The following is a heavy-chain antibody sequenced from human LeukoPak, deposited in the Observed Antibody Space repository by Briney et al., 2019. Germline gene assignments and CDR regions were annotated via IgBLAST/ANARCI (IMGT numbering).Heavy chain of an antibody. Sequence: GGSLRLSCAASGFTFSSYGMHWVRQAPGRGLEWVAVKWYDGSNKYYADSVKCRFTISRDNSRNTLYLQMNSLRAEDTAVYYCARDIALGYYYDSSGYWPSDYWGQGTLVTVSS. J-gene: IGHJ4*02. CDR1: GFTFSSYG. V-gene: IGHV3-33*01. CDR2: KWYDGSNK. CDR3: ARDIALGYYYDSSGYWPSDY. D-gene: IGHD3-22*01.